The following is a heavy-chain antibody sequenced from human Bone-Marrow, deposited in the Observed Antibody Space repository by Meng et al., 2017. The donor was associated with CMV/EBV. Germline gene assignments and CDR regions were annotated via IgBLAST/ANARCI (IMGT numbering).Heavy chain of an antibody. Sequence: SVKVSCKASGGTFSSYAISWVRQAPGQGLEWMGGIIPIFGTANYAQKFQGRVTITTDESTSTAYMELSSVTAADTAVYYCAREKVVDFWSGYRSEGPFDPWGQGTLVTVYS. CDR3: AREKVVDFWSGYRSEGPFDP. D-gene: IGHD3-3*01. CDR2: IIPIFGTA. V-gene: IGHV1-69*05. CDR1: GGTFSSYA. J-gene: IGHJ5*02.